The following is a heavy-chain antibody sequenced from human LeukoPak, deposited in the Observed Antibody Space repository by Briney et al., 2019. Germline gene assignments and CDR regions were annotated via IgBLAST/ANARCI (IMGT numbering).Heavy chain of an antibody. CDR1: GYTFTDYH. D-gene: IGHD4-17*01. J-gene: IGHJ4*02. Sequence: ASVKVSCKASGYTFTDYHINWVRQATGQGLEWMGWINPNNGDTGYAQTFRDRVTITRDTSISTAYMEVRSLGSEDTAVYFCARTTSLTASGYDYWGKGTLVTVSS. CDR2: INPNNGDT. CDR3: ARTTSLTASGYDY. V-gene: IGHV1-8*03.